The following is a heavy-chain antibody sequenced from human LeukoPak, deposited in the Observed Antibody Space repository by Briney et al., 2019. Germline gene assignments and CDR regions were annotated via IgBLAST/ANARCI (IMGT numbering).Heavy chain of an antibody. J-gene: IGHJ4*02. D-gene: IGHD7-27*01. CDR3: AKRSGDTGYFDY. Sequence: GGSLRLSCAASGFTFDNYAMHWVRQAPGKGLEWVSGISWNSGSIGYADSVKGRFTISRDNAKNSLYLQMNSLRAEDTALYYCAKRSGDTGYFDYWGQGTLVTVSS. V-gene: IGHV3-9*01. CDR1: GFTFDNYA. CDR2: ISWNSGSI.